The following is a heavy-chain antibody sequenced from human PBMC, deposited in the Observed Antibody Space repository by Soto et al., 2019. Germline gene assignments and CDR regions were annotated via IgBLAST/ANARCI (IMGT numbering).Heavy chain of an antibody. CDR1: GFTFNNYA. CDR3: AKRPASIITFDY. D-gene: IGHD2-2*01. V-gene: IGHV3-23*01. CDR2: ISGNGGST. Sequence: GGSLRLSCAASGFTFNNYAMNWVRQAPGKGLEWVSTISGNGGSTYYADSVKGRFTISRDNSKNMLFLQINSLRDDDSAVYYCAKRPASIITFDYWGQGTPVTVSS. J-gene: IGHJ4*02.